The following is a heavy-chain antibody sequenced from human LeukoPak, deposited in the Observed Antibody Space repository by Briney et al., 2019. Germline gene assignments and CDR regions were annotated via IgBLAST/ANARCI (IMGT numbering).Heavy chain of an antibody. CDR2: VNLQGST. V-gene: IGHV4-4*02. CDR3: ARSPVGATHYFDY. J-gene: IGHJ4*02. Sequence: PSETLSLTCGVSGGSITSTNYWTWVRQPPGKGLEWIGEVNLQGSTNYNPSLKSRVTISVDTSKNQFSLKLSSVTAADTAVYYCARSPVGATHYFDYWGQGTLVTVSS. CDR1: GGSITSTNY. D-gene: IGHD1-26*01.